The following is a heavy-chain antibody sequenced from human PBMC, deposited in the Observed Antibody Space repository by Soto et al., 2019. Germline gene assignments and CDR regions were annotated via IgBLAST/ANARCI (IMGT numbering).Heavy chain of an antibody. D-gene: IGHD7-27*01. CDR1: GGSISSYY. Sequence: SETLSLTCTVSGGSISSYYWSWIRQPPGKGLEWIGYIYYSGSTNYNPSPKSRVTISVDTSKNLFSLKLSSVTAADTAVYYCARDVILTGTSRYYYYGMDVWGQGTTVTVSS. CDR2: IYYSGST. V-gene: IGHV4-59*01. CDR3: ARDVILTGTSRYYYYGMDV. J-gene: IGHJ6*02.